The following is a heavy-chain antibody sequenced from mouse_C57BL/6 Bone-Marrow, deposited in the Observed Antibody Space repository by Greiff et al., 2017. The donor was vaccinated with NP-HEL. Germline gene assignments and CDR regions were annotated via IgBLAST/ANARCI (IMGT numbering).Heavy chain of an antibody. Sequence: VQLKQSGAELARPGASVKLSCKASGYTFTSYGISWVKQRTGQGLEWIGEIYPRSGNTYYNEKFKGKATLTADKSSSTAYMELRSLTSEDSAVYFCARSMRLPWFNYWGQGTTLTVSS. D-gene: IGHD2-4*01. CDR3: ARSMRLPWFNY. J-gene: IGHJ2*01. CDR1: GYTFTSYG. CDR2: IYPRSGNT. V-gene: IGHV1-81*01.